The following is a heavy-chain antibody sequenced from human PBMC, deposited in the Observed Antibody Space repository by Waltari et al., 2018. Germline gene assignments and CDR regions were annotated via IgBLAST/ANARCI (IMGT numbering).Heavy chain of an antibody. Sequence: QVQLQESGPGLVKPSQTLSLTCTVSGGSISSGRYYWSWIRQPAGKGLEWIGYIYTSGSTNYNPSLKSRVTISVDTSKNQFSLKLSSVTAADTAVYYCARSGSQSDFDYWGQGTLVTVSS. CDR1: GGSISSGRYY. J-gene: IGHJ4*02. V-gene: IGHV4-61*09. CDR2: IYTSGST. D-gene: IGHD1-26*01. CDR3: ARSGSQSDFDY.